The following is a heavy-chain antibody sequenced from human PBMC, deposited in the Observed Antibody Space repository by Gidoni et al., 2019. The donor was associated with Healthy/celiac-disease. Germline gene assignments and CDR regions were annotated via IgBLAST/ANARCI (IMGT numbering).Heavy chain of an antibody. CDR2: INNSGST. CDR3: ARGIVVKQGYGMDV. D-gene: IGHD3-22*01. Sequence: QLQLQQWGAGLFKPSETLSLTCAVYAGSFRGYYWSWIRQPTGKGLEWMGEINNSGSTNYNPSLKSRVTISVDTYKNQFSLKLSSVTAADTAVYYCARGIVVKQGYGMDVWGQGTTVTVSS. CDR1: AGSFRGYY. V-gene: IGHV4-34*01. J-gene: IGHJ6*02.